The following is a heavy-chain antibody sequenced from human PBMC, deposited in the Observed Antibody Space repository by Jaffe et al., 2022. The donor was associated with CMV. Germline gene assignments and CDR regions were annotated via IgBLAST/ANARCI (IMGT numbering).Heavy chain of an antibody. V-gene: IGHV3-53*02. CDR1: GFTVSSYY. J-gene: IGHJ4*02. CDR2: IEDGGTT. Sequence: EVQLVESGGGLIQPGGSLRLSCAASGFTVSSYYMTWVRQAPGKGLEWVSVIEDGGTTHYGDSVRGRFTISRDNSDNMLFLQMNSLRAEDTAVYYCTRGRGRTSSYDSWGQGILVTVSS. D-gene: IGHD2-15*01. CDR3: TRGRGRTSSYDS.